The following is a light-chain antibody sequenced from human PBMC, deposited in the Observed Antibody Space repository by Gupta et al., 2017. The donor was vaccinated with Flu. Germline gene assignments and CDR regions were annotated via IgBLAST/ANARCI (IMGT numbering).Light chain of an antibody. J-gene: IGKJ1*01. V-gene: IGKV1-12*02. CDR2: AAS. CDR1: QGISSW. CDR3: LQGTNFPWT. Sequence: PSSLSASVGDRVTITWRASQGISSWLDWYQQKPGKVPKVLIYAASSLQSGVPSRFSGSGSGTDFTLTISSLQPEDFATYYCLQGTNFPWTFGQGTKVEIK.